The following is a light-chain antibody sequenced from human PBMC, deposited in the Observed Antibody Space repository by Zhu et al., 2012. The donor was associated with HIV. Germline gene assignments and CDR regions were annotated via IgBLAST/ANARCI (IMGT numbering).Light chain of an antibody. CDR3: QHLTLYPX. J-gene: IGKJ4*01. Sequence: DIQLTQSPSFLSASVGDRVTITCRASQGISNHLAWYHQKPGKTPKLLIYGASILQSGVPSRFSGSGSGTEFTLTISSLQPGDFATYFCQHLTLYPXFGGGSKVEIK. CDR1: QGISNH. CDR2: GAS. V-gene: IGKV1-9*01.